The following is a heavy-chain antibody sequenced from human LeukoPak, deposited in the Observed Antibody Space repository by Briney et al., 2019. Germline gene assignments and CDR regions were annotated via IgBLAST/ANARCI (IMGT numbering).Heavy chain of an antibody. CDR2: INPSGGST. V-gene: IGHV1-46*01. CDR1: GYTFTSYY. Sequence: ASVKVSCKASGYTFTSYYMHWVRQAPGQGLEWMGIINPSGGSTSYAQKFQGRVTMTRDTSTSTVYMELSSLRSEDTAVYYCARDLVVTASRRWFDPWGQGTLVTVSS. CDR3: ARDLVVTASRRWFDP. D-gene: IGHD2-21*02. J-gene: IGHJ5*02.